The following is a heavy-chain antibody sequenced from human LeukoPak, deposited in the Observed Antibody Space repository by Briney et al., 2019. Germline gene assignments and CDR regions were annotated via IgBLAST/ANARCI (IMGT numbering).Heavy chain of an antibody. D-gene: IGHD5-24*01. Sequence: RGGSLTLLCGLCVYPQWLCSTLAPGHAPGKGREGVADISFDGTNKYYADSVKGRVTISRDNSKNTLYLEMNSLRAEDTAVYFCESGPRLASRDGYKDESYALSAWGQGTKVTVSS. V-gene: IGHV3-30*03. CDR3: ESGPRLASRDGYKDESYALSA. CDR2: ISFDGTNK. J-gene: IGHJ6*01. CDR1: VYPQWLC.